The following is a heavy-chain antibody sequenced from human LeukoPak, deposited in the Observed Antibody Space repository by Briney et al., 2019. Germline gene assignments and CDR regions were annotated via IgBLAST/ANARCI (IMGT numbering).Heavy chain of an antibody. Sequence: SETLSLTCTVSGGSISSYYWSWIRQPPGKGLEWIGYIYYSGSTNYNPSLKSRVTISVDTSKNQFSLKLSSVTAADTAVYYCARSGYSSSWPYTIFDCWGQGTLVTVSS. CDR3: ARSGYSSSWPYTIFDC. CDR2: IYYSGST. CDR1: GGSISSYY. J-gene: IGHJ4*02. D-gene: IGHD6-13*01. V-gene: IGHV4-59*01.